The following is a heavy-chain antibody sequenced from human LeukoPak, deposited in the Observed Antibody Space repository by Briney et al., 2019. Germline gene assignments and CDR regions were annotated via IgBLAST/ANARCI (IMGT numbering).Heavy chain of an antibody. D-gene: IGHD3-22*01. CDR3: ARRSYDGSGYYYVDY. CDR2: ISSGGST. V-gene: IGHV4-39*01. CDR1: GGSISSSGYY. Sequence: PSETLSLTCTVSGGSISSSGYYWGWIRQPPGKGLEWIGSISSGGSTHYIPSLKSRVTISVDTPKNQFSLKLSSVTAADTAVYYCARRSYDGSGYYYVDYWGQGTLVTVSS. J-gene: IGHJ4*02.